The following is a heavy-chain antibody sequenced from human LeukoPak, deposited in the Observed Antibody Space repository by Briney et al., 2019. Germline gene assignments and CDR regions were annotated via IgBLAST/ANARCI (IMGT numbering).Heavy chain of an antibody. D-gene: IGHD3-9*01. CDR3: AKFYDILTGYFDY. CDR2: ISGGGATTYYA. Sequence: GGSLRLSCAASGFTFSSYGIHWVRQAPGKGLEWVSAISGGGATTYYAYYADSVKGRFTISRDNSKNTLYLQMNSLRAEDTAVYYCAKFYDILTGYFDYWGQGTLVTVSS. V-gene: IGHV3-23*01. J-gene: IGHJ4*02. CDR1: GFTFSSYG.